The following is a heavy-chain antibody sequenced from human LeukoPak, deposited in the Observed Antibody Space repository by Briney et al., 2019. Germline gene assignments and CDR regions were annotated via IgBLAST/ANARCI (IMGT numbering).Heavy chain of an antibody. CDR2: IKNDGSDK. D-gene: IGHD2-15*01. CDR3: ADLGYTD. Sequence: PGGSLRLSCEASGFCFSSSWMTWVRQAPGKGLEWVATIKNDGSDKYYVDSVKGRFTLSRDNAKSSLYLQMNSLRVEDTAVYYCADLGYTDGGQGTLVTVSS. J-gene: IGHJ4*02. CDR1: GFCFSSSW. V-gene: IGHV3-7*01.